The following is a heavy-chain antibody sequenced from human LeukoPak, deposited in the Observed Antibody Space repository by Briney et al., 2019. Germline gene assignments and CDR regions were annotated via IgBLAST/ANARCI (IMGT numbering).Heavy chain of an antibody. V-gene: IGHV1-18*04. Sequence: ASVKVSCKASGYTFTGYYMHWVRQAPGQGLEWMGWISTHNGNTSYAQKLQGRVTMTTDTSTSTAYMELRSLRSDDTAVYYCARGAGYYYDSSGFYYRWFDPWGQGTLVTVSS. D-gene: IGHD3-22*01. CDR2: ISTHNGNT. CDR1: GYTFTGYY. J-gene: IGHJ5*02. CDR3: ARGAGYYYDSSGFYYRWFDP.